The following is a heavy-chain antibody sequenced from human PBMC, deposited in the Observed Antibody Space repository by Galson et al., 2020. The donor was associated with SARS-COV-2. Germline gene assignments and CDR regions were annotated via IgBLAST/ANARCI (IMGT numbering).Heavy chain of an antibody. CDR3: ARTKTVVVAATLIYYYGMDV. CDR2: INPNSGGT. V-gene: IGHV1-2*02. Sequence: GESLKISCKASGYTFTGYYMHWVRQAPGQGLEWMGWINPNSGGTNYAQKFQGRVTMTRDTSISTAYMELSRLRSDDTAVYYCARTKTVVVAATLIYYYGMDVWGQGTTVTVSS. D-gene: IGHD2-15*01. CDR1: GYTFTGYY. J-gene: IGHJ6*02.